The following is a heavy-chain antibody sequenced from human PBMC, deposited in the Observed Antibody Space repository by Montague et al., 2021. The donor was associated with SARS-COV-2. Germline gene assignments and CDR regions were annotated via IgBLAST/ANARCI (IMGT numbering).Heavy chain of an antibody. V-gene: IGHV3-66*02. D-gene: IGHD6-13*01. CDR2: IYSGGST. CDR3: ARAGYSSSWPLRLYWYFDL. J-gene: IGHJ2*01. CDR1: GLTVSSNY. Sequence: SLRLSCAASGLTVSSNYMSWVRQAPGKGLEWVSVIYSGGSTYYADSVKGRFTISRDNSKNTLYLQMNSLRDEDTAVYYCARAGYSSSWPLRLYWYFDLWGRGTLVTVSS.